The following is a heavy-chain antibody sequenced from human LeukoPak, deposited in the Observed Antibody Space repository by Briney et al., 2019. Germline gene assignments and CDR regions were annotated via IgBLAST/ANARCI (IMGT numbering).Heavy chain of an antibody. D-gene: IGHD4-23*01. Sequence: PGGSLRLSCAASGFTFSSYAMHWVRQAPGKGLEWVAVISYDGSNKYYADSVKGRFTISRDNSKNTLYLQMNSLRAEDTAVYYCARDPYGGNSALYYYYYGMDVWGQGTTVTVSS. J-gene: IGHJ6*02. CDR1: GFTFSSYA. V-gene: IGHV3-30*04. CDR2: ISYDGSNK. CDR3: ARDPYGGNSALYYYYYGMDV.